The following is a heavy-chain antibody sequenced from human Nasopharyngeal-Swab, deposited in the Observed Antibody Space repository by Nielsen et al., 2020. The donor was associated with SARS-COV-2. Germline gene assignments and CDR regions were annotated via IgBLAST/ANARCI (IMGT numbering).Heavy chain of an antibody. CDR3: ARQDRYGSGSYGMDV. Sequence: GESLKISCKASGSSFTTYWISWVRHMPGKGLEWMGIIYPGDSDTRYSPSFQGQVTISADKSISTAYLHWSSLKASDTAMYYCARQDRYGSGSYGMDVWGQGTTVTVSS. V-gene: IGHV5-51*01. CDR1: GSSFTTYW. D-gene: IGHD3-10*01. J-gene: IGHJ6*02. CDR2: IYPGDSDT.